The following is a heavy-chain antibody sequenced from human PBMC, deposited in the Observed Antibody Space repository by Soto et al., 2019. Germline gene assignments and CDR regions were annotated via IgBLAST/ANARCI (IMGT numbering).Heavy chain of an antibody. V-gene: IGHV3-43D*04. Sequence: PGGSLRLSCAASGFTFDDYAMHWVRQAPGKGLEWVSLISWDGGSTYYADSVKGRFTISRDISKNSLYLQMNSLRAEDTALYYCAKDIARDYYDSSGYSPVLAYYGMDVWGQGTTVTVSS. D-gene: IGHD3-22*01. CDR1: GFTFDDYA. CDR3: AKDIARDYYDSSGYSPVLAYYGMDV. J-gene: IGHJ6*02. CDR2: ISWDGGST.